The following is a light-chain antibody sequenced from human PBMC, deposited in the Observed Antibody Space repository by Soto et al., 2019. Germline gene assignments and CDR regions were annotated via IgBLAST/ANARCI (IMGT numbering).Light chain of an antibody. J-gene: IGLJ1*01. CDR1: NSNIGSNT. V-gene: IGLV1-44*01. CDR2: GYN. Sequence: QSVLTQPPSASGTPGQRVTISCSGSNSNIGSNTVNWYQQVPGTAPQLLIYGYNQRPSGVPDRFSGSWSGTSASLAISGLQSEDEADYYCSAWDDSLNGYVFGTGTKLTVL. CDR3: SAWDDSLNGYV.